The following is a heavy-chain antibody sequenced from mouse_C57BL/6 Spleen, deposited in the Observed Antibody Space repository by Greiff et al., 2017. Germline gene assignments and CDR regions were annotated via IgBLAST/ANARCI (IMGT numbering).Heavy chain of an antibody. CDR3: ARGGASTMVTTSLYYYAMDD. V-gene: IGHV5-4*03. J-gene: IGHJ4*01. CDR1: GFTFSSYA. D-gene: IGHD2-2*01. Sequence: EVKLMESGGGLVKPGGSLKLSCAASGFTFSSYAMSWVRQTPEKRLEWVATISDGGSYTYYPDNVKGRFTISRDNAKNNLYLQMSHLKSEDTAMYYCARGGASTMVTTSLYYYAMDDWGQGTSVTVSS. CDR2: ISDGGSYT.